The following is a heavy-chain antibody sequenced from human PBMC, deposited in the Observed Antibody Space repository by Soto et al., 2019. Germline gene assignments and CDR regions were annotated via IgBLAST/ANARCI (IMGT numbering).Heavy chain of an antibody. CDR2: IYTSGST. CDR3: ARVPFSSSSWADYYYGMDV. D-gene: IGHD6-6*01. CDR1: GGSISSYY. V-gene: IGHV4-4*07. Sequence: SETLSLTCTVSGGSISSYYWSWIRQPAGKGLEWIGRIYTSGSTNYNPSLKSRVTMSVDTSRNQFSLKLSSVTAADTAVYYCARVPFSSSSWADYYYGMDVWGHGTTVT. J-gene: IGHJ6*02.